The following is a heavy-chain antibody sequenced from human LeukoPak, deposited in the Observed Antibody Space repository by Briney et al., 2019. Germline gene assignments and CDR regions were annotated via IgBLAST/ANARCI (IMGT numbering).Heavy chain of an antibody. V-gene: IGHV3-23*01. J-gene: IGHJ4*02. CDR3: AKGAAYSSTWYPLDY. Sequence: GGSLRLSCAASGFTFSSYSMNWVRQAPGKGLEWVSSIGAGGGSTYYADSVKGRFTISRDNSKNTLSLQMNSLRADDTAVYFCAKGAAYSSTWYPLDYWGQGTLVIVSS. CDR2: IGAGGGST. D-gene: IGHD6-13*01. CDR1: GFTFSSYS.